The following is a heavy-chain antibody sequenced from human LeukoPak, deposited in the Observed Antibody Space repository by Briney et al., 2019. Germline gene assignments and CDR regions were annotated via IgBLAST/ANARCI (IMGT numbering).Heavy chain of an antibody. V-gene: IGHV1-69*04. D-gene: IGHD3-10*01. CDR2: IIPILGIA. CDR1: GGTFNSYA. J-gene: IGHJ4*02. Sequence: SVTVSYKASGGTFNSYAISWVRQAPGQGLEWMGRIIPILGIANYAQKFQGRVTITADKSTSTAYMELSSLRSEDTAVYYCASERITMVRGVISPLYYFDYWGQGTLVTVSS. CDR3: ASERITMVRGVISPLYYFDY.